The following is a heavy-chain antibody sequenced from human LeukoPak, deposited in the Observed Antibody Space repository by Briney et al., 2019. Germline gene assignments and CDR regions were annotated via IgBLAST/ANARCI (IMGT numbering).Heavy chain of an antibody. J-gene: IGHJ4*02. D-gene: IGHD6-13*01. Sequence: GGSLRLSCAASGFTFSSYGMHWVRQAPGKGLEWVAFISYDENNKYYADSVKGRFTISRDNSKNTLYLQMNSLRAEDTAVYYCAKDPYSSSWYSGLLRGIDYWGQGTLVTVSS. CDR1: GFTFSSYG. CDR3: AKDPYSSSWYSGLLRGIDY. V-gene: IGHV3-30*18. CDR2: ISYDENNK.